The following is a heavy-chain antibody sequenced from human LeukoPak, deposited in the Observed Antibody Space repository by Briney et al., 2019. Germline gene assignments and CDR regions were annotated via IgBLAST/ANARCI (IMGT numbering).Heavy chain of an antibody. CDR1: GFTFSGYG. V-gene: IGHV3-33*01. CDR2: IGYDGNNK. CDR3: ARAPTMVTTYYSDY. Sequence: GGSLRLSCAASGFTFSGYGMHWVRQAPGKGLEWVAVIGYDGNNKYYPDSVKGRFTISRDYAKNSLYLQMNSLRAEDTAVYYCARAPTMVTTYYSDYWGQGTLVTVSS. J-gene: IGHJ4*02. D-gene: IGHD5-18*01.